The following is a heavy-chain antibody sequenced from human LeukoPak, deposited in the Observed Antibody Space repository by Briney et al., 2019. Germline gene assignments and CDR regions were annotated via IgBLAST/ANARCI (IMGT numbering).Heavy chain of an antibody. V-gene: IGHV3-23*01. Sequence: PGGSLRLSCAASGFTFSSYTMNWVRQAPGKGLEWVLGISGSGAYTYYADSVKGRFTISRDNSQNTLYLQLNSLRAEDTAIYYCARDTSFNYGAHAMDVWGQGTTVTVSS. D-gene: IGHD4/OR15-4a*01. CDR2: ISGSGAYT. J-gene: IGHJ6*02. CDR3: ARDTSFNYGAHAMDV. CDR1: GFTFSSYT.